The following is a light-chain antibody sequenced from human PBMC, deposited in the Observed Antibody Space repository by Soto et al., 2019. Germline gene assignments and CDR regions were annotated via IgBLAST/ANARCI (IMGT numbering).Light chain of an antibody. CDR3: ETWDINTHVV. J-gene: IGLJ2*01. CDR1: SGHSTYI. V-gene: IGLV4-60*02. CDR2: LEGSGSY. Sequence: QAVVTQSSSASASLGSSVKLTCTLSSGHSTYIIAWHQQQPGKGPRYLMKLEGSGSYNKGSGVPDRFSGSSSGADRYLTISNLQFEDEADYYCETWDINTHVVFGGGTKLTVL.